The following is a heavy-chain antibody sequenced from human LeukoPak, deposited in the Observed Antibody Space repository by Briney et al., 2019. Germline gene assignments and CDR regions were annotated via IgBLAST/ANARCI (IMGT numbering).Heavy chain of an antibody. D-gene: IGHD3-10*01. V-gene: IGHV4-39*01. CDR2: IYYSGST. J-gene: IGHJ4*02. Sequence: SETLSLTCTVSGGSISSSSYYWGWIRQPPGKGLEWIGSIYYSGSTYYNPSLKSRVTISVDTSKNQFSLKLSSVTPEDTAVYYCARTRGYFDYWGQGTLVTVSS. CDR3: ARTRGYFDY. CDR1: GGSISSSSYY.